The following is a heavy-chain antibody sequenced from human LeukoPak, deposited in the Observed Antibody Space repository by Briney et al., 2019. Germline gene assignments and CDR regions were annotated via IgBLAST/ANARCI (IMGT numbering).Heavy chain of an antibody. J-gene: IGHJ4*02. CDR1: GFTFSSYA. V-gene: IGHV3-30-3*01. Sequence: GGSLRLSCAASGFTFSSYAMHWVRQAPGKGLEWVSVISYDGSNKYYADSVKGRFTIYRDNYKHTLYLKMNILRAEDTAVYYCVRDKIGTMIVVVMYYFDYWGQGTLVTVSS. CDR2: ISYDGSNK. D-gene: IGHD3-22*01. CDR3: VRDKIGTMIVVVMYYFDY.